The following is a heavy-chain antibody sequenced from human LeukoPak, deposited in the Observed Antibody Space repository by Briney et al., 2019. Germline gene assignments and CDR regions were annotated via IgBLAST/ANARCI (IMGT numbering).Heavy chain of an antibody. CDR3: ARPRDSNTWPYYFDY. D-gene: IGHD5-18*01. CDR1: GFTFSSYA. CDR2: ISGSGGST. V-gene: IGHV3-23*01. J-gene: IGHJ4*02. Sequence: PGGSLRLSCAASGFTFSSYAMSWVRQAPGKGLEWVSAISGSGGSTYYADSVKGRFTISRDNSKNTLYLQMNSLTAEDTAVYYCARPRDSNTWPYYFDYWGQGTLVTVSS.